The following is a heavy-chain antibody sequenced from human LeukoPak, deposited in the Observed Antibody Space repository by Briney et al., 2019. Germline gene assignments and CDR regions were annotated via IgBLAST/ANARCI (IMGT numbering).Heavy chain of an antibody. CDR3: ARGTLPGYSSSWYKSAKGSFDY. Sequence: SETLSLTCTVSGGSISSYYWSWIRQPPGKGLEWIGEINHSGSTNYNPSLKSRVTISVDTSKNQFSLKLSSVTAADTAVYYCARGTLPGYSSSWYKSAKGSFDYWGQGTLVTASS. CDR1: GGSISSYY. J-gene: IGHJ4*02. D-gene: IGHD6-13*01. V-gene: IGHV4-34*01. CDR2: INHSGST.